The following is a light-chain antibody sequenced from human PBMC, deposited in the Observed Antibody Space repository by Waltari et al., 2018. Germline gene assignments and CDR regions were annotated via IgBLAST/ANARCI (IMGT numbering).Light chain of an antibody. CDR1: ESISTN. V-gene: IGKV3-15*01. Sequence: TPSPDPLSVSPGERVTLSCRASESISTNLAWYQQKPGPAPRLLIFHASSRATDIPAKFSGSGSGTEVTITISSLQAEDFAVYYCQQYNNWPPSTFGQGTKVEFK. CDR2: HAS. J-gene: IGKJ1*01. CDR3: QQYNNWPPST.